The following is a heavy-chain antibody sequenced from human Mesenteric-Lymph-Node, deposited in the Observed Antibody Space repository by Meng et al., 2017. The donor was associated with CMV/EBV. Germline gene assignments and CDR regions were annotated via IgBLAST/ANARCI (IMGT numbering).Heavy chain of an antibody. V-gene: IGHV3-9*01. Sequence: SLKISCAASGFSLDDYVMHWVRQAPGKGLEWVSSIGWNSGDIGYADSVKGRFTISKDDARNSLVLQMNSLRVDDTALYYCAKDMGDYHHAFDTWGQGTMVTVSS. CDR3: AKDMGDYHHAFDT. CDR1: GFSLDDYV. D-gene: IGHD1-26*01. J-gene: IGHJ3*02. CDR2: IGWNSGDI.